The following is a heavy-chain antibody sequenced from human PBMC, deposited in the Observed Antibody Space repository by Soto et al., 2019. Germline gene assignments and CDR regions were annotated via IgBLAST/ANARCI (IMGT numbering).Heavy chain of an antibody. Sequence: GGSLRLSCAASGFTFSSYGMHWVRQAPGKGLEWVAVIWYDGSNKYYADSVKGRFTISRDNSKNTLYLQMNSLRAEDTAVYYCAREIDGDFWSGYRGGSHAFDIWGHGTMVTVSS. J-gene: IGHJ3*02. V-gene: IGHV3-33*01. CDR1: GFTFSSYG. CDR2: IWYDGSNK. CDR3: AREIDGDFWSGYRGGSHAFDI. D-gene: IGHD3-3*01.